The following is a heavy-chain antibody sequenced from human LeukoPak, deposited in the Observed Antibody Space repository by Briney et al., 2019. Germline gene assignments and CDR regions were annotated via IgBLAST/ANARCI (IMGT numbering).Heavy chain of an antibody. CDR3: AADHYYDSSGYVFDP. D-gene: IGHD3-22*01. CDR1: GFTFSRYS. Sequence: GGSLRLSCAASGFTFSRYSLNWVRQAPGKGLEWVSSISSDSNYIYYADSVKGRFTISRDNAKNSLYLQMNSLRSEDTAVYYCAADHYYDSSGYVFDPWGQGTLVTVSS. CDR2: ISSDSNYI. V-gene: IGHV3-21*04. J-gene: IGHJ5*02.